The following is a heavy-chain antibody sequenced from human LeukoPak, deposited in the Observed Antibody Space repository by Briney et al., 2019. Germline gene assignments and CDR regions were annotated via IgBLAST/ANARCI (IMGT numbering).Heavy chain of an antibody. J-gene: IGHJ3*02. CDR3: AKGIAAGNHDAFDI. D-gene: IGHD6-13*01. V-gene: IGHV3-74*01. CDR1: GFTFSPVW. Sequence: PGGSLRLSCAASGFTFSPVWMHWVRQAPGKGLMWVSHIINDGSYTTYADSVKGRFTISRDNAKNTVYLQMNSLRAEDTALYYCAKGIAAGNHDAFDIWGQGTIVTVSS. CDR2: IINDGSYT.